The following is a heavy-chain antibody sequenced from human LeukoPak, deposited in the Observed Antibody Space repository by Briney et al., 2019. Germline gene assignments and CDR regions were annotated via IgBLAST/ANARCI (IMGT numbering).Heavy chain of an antibody. V-gene: IGHV3-30*03. CDR2: ISHDGSNS. D-gene: IGHD6-6*01. CDR3: ARGPYSSSSFDY. J-gene: IGHJ4*02. Sequence: GGSLRLSCVASGFTFGNHGMHWVRQAPGKGLEWVAVISHDGSNSYYADSVKGRFTISRDNSKNTLYLQMNSLRAEDTAVYYCARGPYSSSSFDYWGQGTLVTVSS. CDR1: GFTFGNHG.